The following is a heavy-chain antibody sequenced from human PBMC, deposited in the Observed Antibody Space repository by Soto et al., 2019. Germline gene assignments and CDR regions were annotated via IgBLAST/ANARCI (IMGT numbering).Heavy chain of an antibody. J-gene: IGHJ6*02. CDR2: ISAYNGNT. V-gene: IGHV1-18*04. D-gene: IGHD2-2*01. CDR3: ARGNCSSTSCYDYYGMDV. CDR1: GYTFTSCG. Sequence: ASVKVSCKASGYTFTSCGISWVRQAPGQGLEWMGWISAYNGNTNYAQKLQGRVTMTTDTSTSTAYMELRSLRSDDTAVYYCARGNCSSTSCYDYYGMDVWGQGTTVTVSS.